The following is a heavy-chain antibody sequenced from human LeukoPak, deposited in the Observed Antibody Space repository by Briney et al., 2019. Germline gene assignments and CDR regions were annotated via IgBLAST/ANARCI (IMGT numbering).Heavy chain of an antibody. V-gene: IGHV4-59*01. D-gene: IGHD2-8*02. CDR3: ARKQAISGGFGS. J-gene: IGHJ4*02. Sequence: SETLSLTCIVSSGSISNYYWSWFRQPPGKGLEWIGYIFFSGDAKHNPSLQSRVTISIDTSNKFSLKLASVTAADTAVYFCARKQAISGGFGSWGQGTPVTVSS. CDR1: SGSISNYY. CDR2: IFFSGDA.